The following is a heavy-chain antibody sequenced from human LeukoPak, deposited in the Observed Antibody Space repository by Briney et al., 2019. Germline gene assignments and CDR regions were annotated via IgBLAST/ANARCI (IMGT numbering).Heavy chain of an antibody. CDR2: INHSGST. CDR1: GGSFSGYY. J-gene: IGHJ5*02. V-gene: IGHV4-34*01. Sequence: SETLSLTCAVYGGSFSGYYWSWIRQPPGKGLEWIGEINHSGSTNYNPSLKSRVTISVDTSKNQFSLKLSSVTAADTAVYYCARGDTVVVPAAIRGRFSYNWFDPWGQGTLVTVSS. D-gene: IGHD2-2*01. CDR3: ARGDTVVVPAAIRGRFSYNWFDP.